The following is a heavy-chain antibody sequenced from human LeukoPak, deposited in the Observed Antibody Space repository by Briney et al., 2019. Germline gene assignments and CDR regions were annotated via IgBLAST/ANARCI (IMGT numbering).Heavy chain of an antibody. CDR3: ASDGYCSSTSCWGGWFDP. D-gene: IGHD2-2*01. CDR1: GYTFTSYA. CDR2: INAGNGNT. V-gene: IGHV1-3*01. J-gene: IGHJ5*02. Sequence: ASVKVSCKASGYTFTSYAMHWVRQAPGQRLEWMGWINAGNGNTKYSQKFQGRVTITRDTSASTAYMELSSLRSEDTAVYYCASDGYCSSTSCWGGWFDPWGQGTLVTVSS.